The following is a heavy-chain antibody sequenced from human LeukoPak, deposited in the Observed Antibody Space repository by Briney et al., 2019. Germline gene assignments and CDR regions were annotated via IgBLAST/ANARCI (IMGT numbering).Heavy chain of an antibody. J-gene: IGHJ4*02. CDR2: TYYSGST. CDR1: GGSISSSSYY. V-gene: IGHV4-39*01. Sequence: PSETLSLTCTVSGGSISSSSYYWGWIRQPPGKGLEWIGSTYYSGSTYYNPSLKSRVTISADTSRNQFSLKLSSVTAADTAVYYCARYHCSNDICYHFDYWGQGTLVTVSS. CDR3: ARYHCSNDICYHFDY. D-gene: IGHD2-8*01.